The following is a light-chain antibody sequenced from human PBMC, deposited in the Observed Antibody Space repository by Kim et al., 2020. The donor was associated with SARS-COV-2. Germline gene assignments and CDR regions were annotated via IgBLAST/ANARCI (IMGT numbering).Light chain of an antibody. CDR3: AAWDDSLKGSV. V-gene: IGLV1-44*01. CDR2: SND. CDR1: ISNIGSNV. J-gene: IGLJ3*02. Sequence: ELTQPPSASGTPGQRVTISCSGSISNIGSNVVNWYQQLPGTAPKLLMYSNDYRPSGVPDRFSGSKSGTSASLAISGLQSEDEADYYCAAWDDSLKGSVFGGVTQLTVL.